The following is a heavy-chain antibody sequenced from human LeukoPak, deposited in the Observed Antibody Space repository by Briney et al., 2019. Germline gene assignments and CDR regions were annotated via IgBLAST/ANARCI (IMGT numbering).Heavy chain of an antibody. V-gene: IGHV4-34*01. CDR3: ARGLDTAMDYGMDV. CDR2: INHSGST. CDR1: GGSFSGYY. D-gene: IGHD5-18*01. Sequence: SETLSLTCAVYGGSFSGYYWSWIRQPPGKGLEWIGEINHSGSTNYNPSLKSRVTISVDTSKNQFSLKLSPATAADTAVYYCARGLDTAMDYGMDVWGKGTTVTVSS. J-gene: IGHJ6*04.